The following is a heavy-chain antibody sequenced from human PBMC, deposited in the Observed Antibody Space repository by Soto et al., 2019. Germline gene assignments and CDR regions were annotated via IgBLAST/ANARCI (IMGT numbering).Heavy chain of an antibody. CDR3: ARDKQERLFYYYYGLDV. CDR2: ISPYSGNT. J-gene: IGHJ6*02. CDR1: GYTFTSHN. Sequence: QVQLVQSGPEMKWPGASVKVSCQASGYTFTSHNISWVRQAPGQGLEWMGWISPYSGNTDYAQNLQGRVTMTTDTVTSTAYMELRSLRSDDAAVYYCARDKQERLFYYYYGLDVWGQGTTVTVSS. V-gene: IGHV1-18*04. D-gene: IGHD1-1*01.